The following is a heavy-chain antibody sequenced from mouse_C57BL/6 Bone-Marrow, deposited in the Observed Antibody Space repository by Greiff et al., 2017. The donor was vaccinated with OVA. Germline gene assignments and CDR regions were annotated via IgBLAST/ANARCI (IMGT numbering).Heavy chain of an antibody. CDR3: ARRGSGRGDY. CDR2: IYPRSGNT. V-gene: IGHV1-81*01. D-gene: IGHD3-2*02. J-gene: IGHJ4*01. CDR1: GYTFTSYG. Sequence: QVQLQQSGAELARPGASVKLSCKASGYTFTSYGISWVKQRTGQGLGWIGEIYPRSGNTYYNEKFKGKATLTADKSSSTAYMELRSLTSEDSAVYFCARRGSGRGDYWGQGTSVTVSS.